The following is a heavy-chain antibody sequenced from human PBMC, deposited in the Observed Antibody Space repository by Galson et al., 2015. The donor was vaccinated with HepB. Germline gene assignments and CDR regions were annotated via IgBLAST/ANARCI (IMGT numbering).Heavy chain of an antibody. V-gene: IGHV3-7*01. Sequence: SLRLSCAASGFTFSRCWMSWVRQAPGKGLEWVATIKKDGSEKYYVDSVKGRFTIYRDNAKNSLYLQMNSLRAEDTALYYCAGQAMITFGGVSDAFDIWGQGTMVTVSS. CDR3: AGQAMITFGGVSDAFDI. CDR2: IKKDGSEK. J-gene: IGHJ3*02. D-gene: IGHD3-16*01. CDR1: GFTFSRCW.